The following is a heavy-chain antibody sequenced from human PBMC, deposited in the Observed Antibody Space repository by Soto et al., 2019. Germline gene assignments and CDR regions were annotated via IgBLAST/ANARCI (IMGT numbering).Heavy chain of an antibody. Sequence: EVQLVESGGGLVQPGGSLRLSCAASGFTLSDHYMDWVRQAPGKGLEWVGRTRNKANSYTTEYAASVKGRFTISRDDSKNSLYVQMNSLKTEDTAVYYCARGAGELQKLGGYYYGLDVWGLGTTVTVSS. CDR1: GFTLSDHY. CDR3: ARGAGELQKLGGYYYGLDV. J-gene: IGHJ6*02. V-gene: IGHV3-72*01. CDR2: TRNKANSYTT. D-gene: IGHD7-27*01.